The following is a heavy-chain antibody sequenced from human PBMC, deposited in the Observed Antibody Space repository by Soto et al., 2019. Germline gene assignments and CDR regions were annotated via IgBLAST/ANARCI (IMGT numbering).Heavy chain of an antibody. CDR3: ARKGQAVAGPYYYYGMDV. CDR2: IIPIFGTA. CDR1: GGTFSSYA. D-gene: IGHD6-19*01. J-gene: IGHJ6*02. Sequence: QVQLVQSGAEVKKPGSSVKVYCKASGGTFSSYAISWVRQAPGQGLEWMGGIIPIFGTANYAQKFQGRVTITADESTSTAYMELSSLRSEDTAVYYCARKGQAVAGPYYYYGMDVWGQGTTVTVSS. V-gene: IGHV1-69*01.